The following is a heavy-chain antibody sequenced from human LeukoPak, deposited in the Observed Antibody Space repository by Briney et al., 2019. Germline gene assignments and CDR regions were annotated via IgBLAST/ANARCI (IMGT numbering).Heavy chain of an antibody. Sequence: SETLSLTCAVYGGSFSGYYWSWTRQPPGKGLEWIGEINHSGSTNYNPSLKSRVTISVDTSKNQFSLKLSSVTAADTAVYYCARGGKLYYYYYGMDVWGQGTTVTVSS. J-gene: IGHJ6*02. V-gene: IGHV4-34*01. D-gene: IGHD2-15*01. CDR3: ARGGKLYYYYYGMDV. CDR1: GGSFSGYY. CDR2: INHSGST.